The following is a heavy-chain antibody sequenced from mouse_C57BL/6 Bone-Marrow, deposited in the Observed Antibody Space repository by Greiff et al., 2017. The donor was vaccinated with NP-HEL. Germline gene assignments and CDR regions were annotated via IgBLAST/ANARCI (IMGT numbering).Heavy chain of an antibody. V-gene: IGHV1-62-2*01. Sequence: VQGVESGAELVKPGASVKLSCKASGYTFTEYTIHWVKQRSGQGLEWIGWFYPGSGSIKYNEKFKDKATLTADKSSSTVYMELSRLTSEDSAVYFCARHEDLSYYYGSSLDYWGQGTSVTVSS. CDR3: ARHEDLSYYYGSSLDY. D-gene: IGHD1-1*01. CDR2: FYPGSGSI. CDR1: GYTFTEYT. J-gene: IGHJ4*01.